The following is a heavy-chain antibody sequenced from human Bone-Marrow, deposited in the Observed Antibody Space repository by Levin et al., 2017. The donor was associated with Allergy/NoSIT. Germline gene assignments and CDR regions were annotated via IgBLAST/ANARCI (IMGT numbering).Heavy chain of an antibody. J-gene: IGHJ4*02. V-gene: IGHV3-23*01. CDR2: ISGSGGST. CDR3: AKDLLGAVAERHTDY. D-gene: IGHD6-19*01. Sequence: LSLTCAASGFTFRSSAMSWVRQAPGKGLEWVSAISGSGGSTYYADSVKGRFTISRDNSKNTLYLQMNSLRAEDTAVYYCAKDLLGAVAERHTDYWGQGTLVTVSS. CDR1: GFTFRSSA.